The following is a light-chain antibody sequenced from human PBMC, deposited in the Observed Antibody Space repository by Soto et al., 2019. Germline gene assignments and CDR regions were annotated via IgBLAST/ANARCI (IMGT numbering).Light chain of an antibody. CDR2: DVS. J-gene: IGKJ3*01. Sequence: AIQLTQSPSSLSASVGDRVTITCRASQGISNALAWYQQNSGKPPKLLIYDVSTLEIGVPSRFSGSASGTDFTLTINCLQPEDFATYYSQQFNTYPFTFVPGTKVDV. V-gene: IGKV1-13*02. CDR3: QQFNTYPFT. CDR1: QGISNA.